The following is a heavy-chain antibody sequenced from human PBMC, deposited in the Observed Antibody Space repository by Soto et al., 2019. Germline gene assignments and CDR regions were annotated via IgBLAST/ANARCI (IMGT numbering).Heavy chain of an antibody. J-gene: IGHJ5*02. CDR3: ARHWSGQAIAVTKARGWFDP. D-gene: IGHD6-19*01. V-gene: IGHV4-39*01. CDR2: IYYSGST. Sequence: SETLSLTCTVSGGSISSSSYYWGWIRQPPGKGLEWIGSIYYSGSTYYNPSLKSRVTISVDTSKNQFSLKLSSVTAADTAVYYCARHWSGQAIAVTKARGWFDPWGQGTLVTVSS. CDR1: GGSISSSSYY.